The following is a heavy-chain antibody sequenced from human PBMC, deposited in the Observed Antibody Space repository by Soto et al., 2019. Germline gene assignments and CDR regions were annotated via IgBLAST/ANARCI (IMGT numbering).Heavy chain of an antibody. D-gene: IGHD6-19*01. CDR1: GFTFSTYA. CDR3: ARDKSPYSSGWHNRHFDY. V-gene: IGHV3-30-3*01. CDR2: ISYDGSNK. Sequence: QVQLVESGGGVVQPGRSLRLSCAASGFTFSTYAMHWVRQAPGKGLEWVAVISYDGSNKYYADSVKGRFTSSRDNSKNPLYLQMNSLRAEDTAVYYCARDKSPYSSGWHNRHFDYWGQGTLVTVSS. J-gene: IGHJ4*02.